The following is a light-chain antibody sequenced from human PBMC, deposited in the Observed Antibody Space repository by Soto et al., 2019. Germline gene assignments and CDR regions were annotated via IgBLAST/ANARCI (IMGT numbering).Light chain of an antibody. CDR3: QHTTDFT. Sequence: DIQMTQSPSTLAASVGDTVTMTCRSSSKWLAWYQKKPGKAPKLLIYDVSNLERGVPPRFSGSTSGAESNLTSTGLQPDDLGTYYFQHTTDFTFGQGTKVEIK. V-gene: IGKV1-5*01. CDR1: SSSKW. J-gene: IGKJ2*01. CDR2: DVS.